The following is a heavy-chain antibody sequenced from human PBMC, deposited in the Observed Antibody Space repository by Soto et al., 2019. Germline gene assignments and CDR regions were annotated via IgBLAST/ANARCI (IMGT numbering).Heavy chain of an antibody. J-gene: IGHJ3*01. CDR2: IYHSGST. V-gene: IGHV4-59*08. Sequence: QVQLQESGPGLVKPSETLSLTCTVSGGSISRYYWSWIRQPPGKGLEWIGYIYHSGSTNYNPSLKSRVTISVDTSKNQFSLKLSSVAAADTAVYYCARHDDTFDFWGQGTKVTVSS. CDR1: GGSISRYY. CDR3: ARHDDTFDF.